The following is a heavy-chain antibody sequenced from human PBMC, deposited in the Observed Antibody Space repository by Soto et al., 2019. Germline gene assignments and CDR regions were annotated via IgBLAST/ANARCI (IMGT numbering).Heavy chain of an antibody. J-gene: IGHJ4*02. Sequence: PGAALMVSCAASGFNFTRDTINWVRQAPGKGLEWFSSISSTTNYIYSGDSMKGRFTISRDNAKNSLYLEMNSLRAEDTAVYYCARESEDLTSNFDYWGQGTLVTVSS. CDR2: ISSTTNYI. CDR3: ARESEDLTSNFDY. V-gene: IGHV3-21*06. CDR1: GFNFTRDT.